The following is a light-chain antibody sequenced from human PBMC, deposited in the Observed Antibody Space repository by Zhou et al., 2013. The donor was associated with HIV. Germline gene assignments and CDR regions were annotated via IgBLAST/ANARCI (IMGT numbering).Light chain of an antibody. V-gene: IGKV3-20*01. CDR1: QSINTF. J-gene: IGKJ5*01. Sequence: EIVLTQSPATLSLSPGERATLSCRASQSINTFLAWYQQKPGQAPRLLIFDASNRATGIPARFSGSGSGTDFTLTISRLEPEDFAVYYCQQYGSSPRITFGQGTRLEIK. CDR2: DAS. CDR3: QQYGSSPRIT.